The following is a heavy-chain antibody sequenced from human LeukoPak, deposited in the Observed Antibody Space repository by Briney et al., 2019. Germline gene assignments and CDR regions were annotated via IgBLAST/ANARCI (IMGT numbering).Heavy chain of an antibody. CDR1: GFTFSSYA. Sequence: HAGGSLRLSCAASGFTFSSYAMSWVRQAPGKGLEWVSAISGSSGSTYYADSVKGRFTISRDNSKNTLYLQMNSLRAEDTAVYYCAKVPDYYYYYYGMDVWGQGTTVTVSS. CDR2: ISGSSGST. J-gene: IGHJ6*02. D-gene: IGHD5-12*01. V-gene: IGHV3-23*01. CDR3: AKVPDYYYYYYGMDV.